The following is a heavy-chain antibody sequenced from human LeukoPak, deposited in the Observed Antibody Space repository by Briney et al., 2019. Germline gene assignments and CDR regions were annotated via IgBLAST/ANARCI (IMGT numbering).Heavy chain of an antibody. Sequence: GESLKISCKGSGYSFTSYWIGWVRQMPGKGLEWMGIIYPGDSDTRYSPSFQGQVTISADKSISTAYLQWSSLKASDTAMYYCAKRQYRSLSEHYFDYWGQGTLVTVSS. J-gene: IGHJ4*02. D-gene: IGHD6-6*01. CDR2: IYPGDSDT. CDR3: AKRQYRSLSEHYFDY. CDR1: GYSFTSYW. V-gene: IGHV5-51*01.